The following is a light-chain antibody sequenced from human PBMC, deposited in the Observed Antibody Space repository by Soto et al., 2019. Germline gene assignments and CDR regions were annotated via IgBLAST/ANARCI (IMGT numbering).Light chain of an antibody. J-gene: IGKJ5*01. CDR3: QQLAGFPIT. CDR1: QGISSY. V-gene: IGKV1D-8*03. CDR2: TAS. Sequence: VIWITQSPSLLSASTGDRVTISCRMSQGISSYLAWYQQKPGKAPNLLIYTASTLQTGVPSRFSGSAFGTEFTLTISSLQPEDFATYYCQQLAGFPITFGQGTLLEV.